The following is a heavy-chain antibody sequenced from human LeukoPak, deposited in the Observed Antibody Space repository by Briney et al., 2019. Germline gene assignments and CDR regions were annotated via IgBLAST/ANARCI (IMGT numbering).Heavy chain of an antibody. CDR2: INHSGST. CDR3: ARALRQFGYYYYYMDV. V-gene: IGHV4-34*01. D-gene: IGHD3-10*01. Sequence: SETLSLTCAVYGGSFSGSYWTWIRQPPGKGLEWIGEINHSGSTNYNPSLKSRVTMSADTSNNQFSLKLKSVTAADTAVYYCARALRQFGYYYYYMDVWGKGTTVTVSS. J-gene: IGHJ6*03. CDR1: GGSFSGSY.